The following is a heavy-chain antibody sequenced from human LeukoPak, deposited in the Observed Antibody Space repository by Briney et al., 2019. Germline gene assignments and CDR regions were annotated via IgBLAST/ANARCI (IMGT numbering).Heavy chain of an antibody. CDR2: INHSGST. V-gene: IGHV4-34*01. Sequence: SETLSLTCAVYGGSFSGYYWSWIRQPTGKGPECIGEINHSGSTNYNPSLKSRVTISVDTSKNQFSLKLSSVTAADTAVYYCAKFAGIYDSSGFDYWGQGTLVTVSS. CDR1: GGSFSGYY. J-gene: IGHJ4*02. D-gene: IGHD3-22*01. CDR3: AKFAGIYDSSGFDY.